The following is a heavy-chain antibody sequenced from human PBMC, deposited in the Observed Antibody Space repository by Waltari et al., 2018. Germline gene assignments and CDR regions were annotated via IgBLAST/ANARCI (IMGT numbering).Heavy chain of an antibody. CDR3: ARSSPQGTPGGIDH. D-gene: IGHD1-26*01. CDR2: ITRSASFI. V-gene: IGHV3-21*01. Sequence: EVLLMESGGGLGKPGGSLRLSCAVSGFMFNTHDMHWVRQDPGKGPEWVSMITRSASFIYYANSVKGRFTVSRDDAEKSLFLQMDSLTVEDTAVYYCARSSPQGTPGGIDHWGQGTLVTVSS. CDR1: GFMFNTHD. J-gene: IGHJ5*02.